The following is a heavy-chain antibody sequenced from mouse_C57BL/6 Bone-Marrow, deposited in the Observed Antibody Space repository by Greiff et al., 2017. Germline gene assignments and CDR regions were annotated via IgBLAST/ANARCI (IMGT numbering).Heavy chain of an antibody. CDR3: ARNGVYLPYFDY. Sequence: QVQLQQPGPELVKPGASVKISCKASGYAFSSSWMNWVKQRPGKGLEWIGRIYPGDGDTNYNGKFKGKATLTADKSSSTAYMQLSSLTSEDSAVYFCARNGVYLPYFDYWGQGTTLTVSS. D-gene: IGHD2-1*01. J-gene: IGHJ2*01. V-gene: IGHV1-82*01. CDR1: GYAFSSSW. CDR2: IYPGDGDT.